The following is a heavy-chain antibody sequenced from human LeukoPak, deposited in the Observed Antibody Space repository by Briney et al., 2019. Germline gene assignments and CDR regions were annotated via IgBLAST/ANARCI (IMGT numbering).Heavy chain of an antibody. D-gene: IGHD3-10*01. CDR2: IYNSGST. CDR1: GGSISSYY. V-gene: IGHV4-59*12. J-gene: IGHJ4*02. CDR3: ARDDYSGSGRKSGFFDF. Sequence: SETLSLTCTVSGGSISSYYWSWIRQPPGKGLEWIGYIYNSGSTNYNPSLKSRVTISVDTSKNQFSLKLSSVTAADTAVYYCARDDYSGSGRKSGFFDFWGQGIMVTVSS.